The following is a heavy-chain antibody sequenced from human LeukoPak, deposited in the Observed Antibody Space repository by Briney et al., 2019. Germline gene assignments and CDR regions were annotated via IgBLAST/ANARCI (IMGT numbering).Heavy chain of an antibody. Sequence: GGSLRLSCAASGFTFSSYSMNWVRQAPGKGLERVSSISSSSSYIYYADSVKGRFTISRDNAKNSLYLQMNSLRAEDTAVYYCARDHHIVVVPAATRKDWFDPWGQGTLVTVSS. J-gene: IGHJ5*02. CDR1: GFTFSSYS. CDR2: ISSSSSYI. D-gene: IGHD2-2*01. V-gene: IGHV3-21*01. CDR3: ARDHHIVVVPAATRKDWFDP.